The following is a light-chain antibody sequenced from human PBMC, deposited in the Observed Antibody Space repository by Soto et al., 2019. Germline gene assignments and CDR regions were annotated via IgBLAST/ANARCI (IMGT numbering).Light chain of an antibody. Sequence: DIQMTQSPSSLSASLGDRVTITCQASQDIRYYSNWYQQKTGQAPKLLIYDASQLETGVPSRFSGSGSGTDFTFTINSLQPEDIGTYYCQHYNSFPITFGQGTRLEIK. V-gene: IGKV1-33*01. CDR1: QDIRYY. J-gene: IGKJ5*01. CDR3: QHYNSFPIT. CDR2: DAS.